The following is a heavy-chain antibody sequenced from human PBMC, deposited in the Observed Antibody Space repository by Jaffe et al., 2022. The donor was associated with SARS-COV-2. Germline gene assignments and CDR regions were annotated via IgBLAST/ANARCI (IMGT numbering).Heavy chain of an antibody. J-gene: IGHJ4*02. CDR2: ISYDGSNK. CDR3: ARDGLGGYFDY. Sequence: QVQLVESGGGVVQPGRSLRLSCAASGFTFSSYAMHWVRQAPGKGLEWVAVISYDGSNKYYADSVKGRFTISRDNSKNTLYLQMNSLRAEDTAVYYCARDGLGGYFDYWGQGTLVTVSS. V-gene: IGHV3-30-3*01. D-gene: IGHD3-16*01. CDR1: GFTFSSYA.